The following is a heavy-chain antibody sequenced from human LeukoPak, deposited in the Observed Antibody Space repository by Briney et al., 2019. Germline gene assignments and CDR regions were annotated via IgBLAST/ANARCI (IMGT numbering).Heavy chain of an antibody. V-gene: IGHV3-53*01. CDR3: ATMPTVIMGGYYYGMDV. CDR2: IYSSGNT. D-gene: IGHD4-17*01. J-gene: IGHJ6*02. Sequence: PGGSLRLSCAASGFTVSSNYMSWVRQAPGKGLEWVSIIYSSGNTYYADSVKGRFTISRDNSKNTLYLQMNSLRAEDTAVYYCATMPTVIMGGYYYGMDVWGQGTTVTVSS. CDR1: GFTVSSNY.